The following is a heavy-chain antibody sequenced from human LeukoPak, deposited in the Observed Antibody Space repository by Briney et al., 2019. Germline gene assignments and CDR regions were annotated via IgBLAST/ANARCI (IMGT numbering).Heavy chain of an antibody. J-gene: IGHJ4*02. CDR1: GFTFSSYG. V-gene: IGHV3-30*18. CDR3: ANFLDAGSGWYKPFDY. D-gene: IGHD6-19*01. CDR2: ISYDGSYT. Sequence: GGSLRLSCAASGFTFSSYGMHWVRQAPGKGLEWVAVISYDGSYTYYAGSVKGRFTISRDNSKNSLYLQMNSLRAEDTAVYYCANFLDAGSGWYKPFDYWGQGTLVTVSS.